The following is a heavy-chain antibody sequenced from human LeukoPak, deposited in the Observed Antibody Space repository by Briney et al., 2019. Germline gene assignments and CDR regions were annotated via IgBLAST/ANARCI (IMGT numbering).Heavy chain of an antibody. J-gene: IGHJ3*02. D-gene: IGHD3-22*01. Sequence: PSETLSLTCTVSGGSISSSTYYWGWIRQPPGKGLEWIGSIYYSGSTYYNPSLKSRATISVDTSKNQFSLKLTSVPAADTALYYCARPRDTTHYYYWGDAFDIWGQGTMVTVSS. CDR2: IYYSGST. CDR3: ARPRDTTHYYYWGDAFDI. CDR1: GGSISSSTYY. V-gene: IGHV4-39*01.